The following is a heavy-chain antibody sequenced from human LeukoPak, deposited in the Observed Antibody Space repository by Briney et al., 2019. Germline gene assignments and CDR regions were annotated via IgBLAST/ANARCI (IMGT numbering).Heavy chain of an antibody. CDR2: ISSSSGYI. J-gene: IGHJ4*02. CDR1: GFTFSSYS. Sequence: GGSLRLSCAASGFTFSSYSMNWVRQAPGKGLEWVSSISSSSGYIYYADSVKGRFTISRDNAKNSLYLQMNSLRAEDTAVYYCARDKGSSWSGGFDYWGQGTLVTVSS. CDR3: ARDKGSSWSGGFDY. D-gene: IGHD6-13*01. V-gene: IGHV3-21*01.